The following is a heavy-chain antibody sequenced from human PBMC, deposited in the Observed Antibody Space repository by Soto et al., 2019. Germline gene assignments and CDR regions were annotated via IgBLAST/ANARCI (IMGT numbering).Heavy chain of an antibody. V-gene: IGHV3-23*01. CDR3: AKVQEFCGFNCYIVDS. CDR1: GFTFSNSA. J-gene: IGHJ4*02. D-gene: IGHD2-21*02. Sequence: GGSLRLSCVASGFTFSNSAMSWVRHVPGKGLEWAAGISSSGGHTNYADSVKGRFTISRDNSKDTLYLQMNSLRAEDTALYYCAKVQEFCGFNCYIVDSWGQGVLVTVSS. CDR2: ISSSGGHT.